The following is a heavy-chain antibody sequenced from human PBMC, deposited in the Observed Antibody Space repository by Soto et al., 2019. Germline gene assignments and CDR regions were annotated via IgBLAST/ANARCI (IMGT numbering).Heavy chain of an antibody. D-gene: IGHD6-19*01. CDR2: ISGGGGDFT. V-gene: IGHV3-23*01. CDR3: AQSPMAVAGRGCGY. Sequence: EVQVLESGGGLVQPGGSLRLSCAAYGFTFVNYGMTWVRQAPGKGLEYVSVISGGGGDFTYYADSVKGRFTISRDNFRSTLYLQMNSLRGEDTAVYYCAQSPMAVAGRGCGYWGQGILVTVSS. CDR1: GFTFVNYG. J-gene: IGHJ4*02.